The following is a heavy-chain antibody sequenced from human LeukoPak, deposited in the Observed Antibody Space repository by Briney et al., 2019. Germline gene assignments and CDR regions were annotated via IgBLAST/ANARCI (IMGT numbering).Heavy chain of an antibody. D-gene: IGHD3-22*01. V-gene: IGHV3-23*01. CDR2: ISGSGGST. J-gene: IGHJ6*03. Sequence: GGSLRLSCAASGFTFSSYAMSWVRQAPGKGLEWVSAISGSGGSTYYADSVKGRFTISRDNAKNSLYLQMNSLRDEDTAVYYCAKGLYYYMDVWGKGTTVTVSS. CDR3: AKGLYYYMDV. CDR1: GFTFSSYA.